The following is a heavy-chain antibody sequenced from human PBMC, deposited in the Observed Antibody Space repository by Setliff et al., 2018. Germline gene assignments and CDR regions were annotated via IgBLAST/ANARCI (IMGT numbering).Heavy chain of an antibody. Sequence: SETLSLTCAVYGGSFSGYYWSWIRQPPGKRLEWIGEIIHSGSTNYNPSLKSRVTISADTSRTLFSLKMTSVTVADTAVSYCARGHDASVRIDFWAQGTQVTVSS. CDR3: ARGHDASVRIDF. J-gene: IGHJ4*02. CDR1: GGSFSGYY. V-gene: IGHV4-34*01. CDR2: IIHSGST. D-gene: IGHD3-16*01.